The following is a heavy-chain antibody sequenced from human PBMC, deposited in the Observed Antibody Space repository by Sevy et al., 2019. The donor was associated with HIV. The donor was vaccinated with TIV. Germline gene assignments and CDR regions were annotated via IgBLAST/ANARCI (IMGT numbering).Heavy chain of an antibody. J-gene: IGHJ3*01. CDR2: IRYDGSTK. CDR3: AKGLGMLQGARLSDDV. V-gene: IGHV3-30*02. Sequence: GGSLRLSCEASGFTFSSYGMHWVRQAPGKGLEWVTFIRYDGSTKYYADSVKGRFTISRDNSKNTVFLQMNSLRVEDTAVYYWAKGLGMLQGARLSDDVWGQGTMVTVSS. CDR1: GFTFSSYG. D-gene: IGHD3-10*01.